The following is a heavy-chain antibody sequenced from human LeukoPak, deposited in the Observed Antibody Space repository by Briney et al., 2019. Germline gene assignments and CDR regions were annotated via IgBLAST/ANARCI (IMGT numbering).Heavy chain of an antibody. CDR2: INPSGGST. V-gene: IGHV1-46*01. CDR3: VSPEMATTFDY. D-gene: IGHD5-24*01. J-gene: IGHJ4*02. Sequence: ASVKVSCKASGYTFTSYDINWVRQAPGQGLEWMGIINPSGGSTSYAQKFQGRVTMTRDMSTSTVYMELSSLRSEDTAVYYCVSPEMATTFDYWGQGTLVTVSS. CDR1: GYTFTSYD.